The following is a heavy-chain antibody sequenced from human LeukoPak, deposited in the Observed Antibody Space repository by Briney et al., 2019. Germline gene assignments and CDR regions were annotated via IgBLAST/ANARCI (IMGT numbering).Heavy chain of an antibody. V-gene: IGHV3-23*01. Sequence: GGSLRLSCAASGVTLSTYATSWARQAPGRGLEWVSGISSSGSGGNTYYADSVKGRFTISRDSSKNTLFLHMNSLRVEDTAIYYCAKDRTVEASYWCFDLWGRGTLVTASS. J-gene: IGHJ2*01. D-gene: IGHD4-23*01. CDR3: AKDRTVEASYWCFDL. CDR1: GVTLSTYA. CDR2: ISSSGSGGNT.